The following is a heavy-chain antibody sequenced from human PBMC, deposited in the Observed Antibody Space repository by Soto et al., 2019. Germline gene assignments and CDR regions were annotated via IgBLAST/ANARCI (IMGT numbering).Heavy chain of an antibody. V-gene: IGHV3-30*03. Sequence: GGSLRLSCAAPGFTFSSYGMHWVRQAPGKGLEWVAVISYDGSNKYYADSVKGRFTISRDNSKNTLNLQMNSLRTEDSAVYYCAGTYGYGGYFDYWGQGTLVTSPQ. CDR2: ISYDGSNK. CDR3: AGTYGYGGYFDY. CDR1: GFTFSSYG. J-gene: IGHJ4*02. D-gene: IGHD5-18*01.